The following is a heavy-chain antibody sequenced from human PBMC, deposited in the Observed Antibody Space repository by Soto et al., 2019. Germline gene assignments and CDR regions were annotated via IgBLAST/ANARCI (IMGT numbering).Heavy chain of an antibody. D-gene: IGHD2-2*01. CDR1: GFTFSSYS. CDR3: AIDVWHCSSTSCYFYGMDV. V-gene: IGHV3-30-3*01. Sequence: QVQLVESGGGVVQPGRSLRLSCAASGFTFSSYSMHWVRQAPGKWLEWVAVMSSDGSNKYYADSVKGRFTISRDNYKNTVYLQLNRLRAEDTAVYYCAIDVWHCSSTSCYFYGMDVWGQGTTVTVSS. CDR2: MSSDGSNK. J-gene: IGHJ6*02.